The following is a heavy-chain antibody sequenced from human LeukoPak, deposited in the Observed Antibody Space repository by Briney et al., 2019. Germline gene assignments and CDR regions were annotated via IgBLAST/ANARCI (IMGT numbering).Heavy chain of an antibody. D-gene: IGHD2-15*01. J-gene: IGHJ4*02. CDR2: INPSGGST. CDR3: ARAPHTGGGPRRLDY. V-gene: IGHV1-46*01. CDR1: GYTFTSYY. Sequence: GASVKVSCKASGYTFTSYYMHWVRQAPGQGLEWMGIINPSGGSTSYAQKFQGRVTMTRDTSTSTVYMELSSLRSEDTAVYYCARAPHTGGGPRRLDYWGQGTLVTASS.